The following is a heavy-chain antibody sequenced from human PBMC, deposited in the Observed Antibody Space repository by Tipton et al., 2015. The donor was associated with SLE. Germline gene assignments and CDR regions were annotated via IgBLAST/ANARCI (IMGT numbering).Heavy chain of an antibody. V-gene: IGHV4-59*01. CDR3: ARAPRLVRSREFAY. J-gene: IGHJ4*02. CDR1: GASISSYS. Sequence: TLSLTCTVSGASISSYSWSWIRQPPGKGLEWIGYIYYSGSTNYNPSLKSRVTISVDTSKKQFSLKLSSVTAADTAVYYCARAPRLVRSREFAYSGQGSLVTASS. D-gene: IGHD3-9*01. CDR2: IYYSGST.